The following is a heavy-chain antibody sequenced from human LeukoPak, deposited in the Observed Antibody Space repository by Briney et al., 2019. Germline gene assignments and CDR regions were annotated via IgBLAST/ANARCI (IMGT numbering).Heavy chain of an antibody. J-gene: IGHJ6*03. CDR2: IYYSGST. D-gene: IGHD2-2*01. Sequence: SETLSLTCAVYGGSFSGYYWSWIRQPPGKGLEWIGSIYYSGSTYYNPSLKSRVTISVDTSKNQFSLKLSSVTAADTAVYYCASPSSTPLYDYYYYMDVWGKGTTVTVSS. CDR1: GGSFSGYY. V-gene: IGHV4-34*01. CDR3: ASPSSTPLYDYYYYMDV.